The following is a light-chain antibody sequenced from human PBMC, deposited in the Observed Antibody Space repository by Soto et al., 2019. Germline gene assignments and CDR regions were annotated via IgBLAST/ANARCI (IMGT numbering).Light chain of an antibody. CDR1: QSVSSSY. V-gene: IGKV3-20*01. CDR3: QQYGSAPRVT. Sequence: EIVLTQFPGTLSLSLAERATLSCSASQSVSSSYLAWYQQKPGQAPRLLIYGASSRATRIPDRFSGSGSGTDFSLTISRLEPDDFAVYYCQQYGSAPRVTFGPGTKVDIK. CDR2: GAS. J-gene: IGKJ3*01.